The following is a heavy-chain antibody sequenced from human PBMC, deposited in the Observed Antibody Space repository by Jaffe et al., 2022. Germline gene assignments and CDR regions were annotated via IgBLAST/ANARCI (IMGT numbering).Heavy chain of an antibody. V-gene: IGHV3-23*01. CDR2: IATDHDT. J-gene: IGHJ4*02. CDR3: AKYTGRAASGSQRVYYFDY. D-gene: IGHD3-10*01. Sequence: EVHLLESGGDLIQPGGSLRLSCAGSGFTFSAFAMVWVRQAPGRGLEWVSAIATDHDTNYADSVKGRFTISRDNSKNMLYLQMNSLRAEDSAVYYCAKYTGRAASGSQRVYYFDYWGQGTLVTVSS. CDR1: GFTFSAFA.